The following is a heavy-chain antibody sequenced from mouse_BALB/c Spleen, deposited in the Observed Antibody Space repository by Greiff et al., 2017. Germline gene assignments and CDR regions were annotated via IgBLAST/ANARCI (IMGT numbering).Heavy chain of an antibody. CDR2: INPSNGRT. CDR1: GYTFTSYW. CDR3: ARGTTPDAY. Sequence: VQLQQPGAELVKPGASVKLSCKASGYTFTSYWMHWVKQRPGQGLEWIGEINPSNGRTNYNEKFKSKATLTVDKSSSTAYMQLSSLTSEDSAVYYCARGTTPDAYWGQGTLVTVSA. J-gene: IGHJ3*01. D-gene: IGHD3-3*01. V-gene: IGHV1S81*02.